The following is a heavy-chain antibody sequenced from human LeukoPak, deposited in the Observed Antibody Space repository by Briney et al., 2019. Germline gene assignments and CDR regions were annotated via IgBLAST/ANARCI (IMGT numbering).Heavy chain of an antibody. V-gene: IGHV1-18*01. J-gene: IGHJ4*02. CDR3: ARAPYDYVWGSYRPFDY. CDR1: GYTFTSYG. Sequence: GASVKVSCKASGYTFTSYGISWVRQAPGQGLEWMGWISAYSGNTNYAQKLQGRVTMTTDTSTSTAYMELRSLRSDDTAVYYCARAPYDYVWGSYRPFDYWGQGTLVTVSS. D-gene: IGHD3-16*02. CDR2: ISAYSGNT.